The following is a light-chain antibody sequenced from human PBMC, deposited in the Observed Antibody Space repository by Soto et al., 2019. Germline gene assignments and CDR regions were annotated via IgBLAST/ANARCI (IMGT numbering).Light chain of an antibody. CDR1: QSVSSY. CDR3: QQSSNWPLT. J-gene: IGKJ4*01. V-gene: IGKV3-11*01. Sequence: EIVLTQSPGTLSLSPGERATLSCRASQSVSSYLAWYQQKPGQAPRLLIYDASNRATGIPARFSGSGSGTDFTLTISSLEPEDFAVYYCQQSSNWPLTFGGGTTVEIK. CDR2: DAS.